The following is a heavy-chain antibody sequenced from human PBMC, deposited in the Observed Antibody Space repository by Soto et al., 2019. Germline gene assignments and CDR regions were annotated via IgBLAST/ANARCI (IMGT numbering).Heavy chain of an antibody. Sequence: GESLKISCKGSGYSFTSYWIGWVRQMPGKGLEWMGIIYPGDSDTRYSPSFQGQVTISADKSISTAYLQWSSLKASDTAMYYCARRKYDFRSGYLHDAFDIWGQGTMVTVSS. CDR3: ARRKYDFRSGYLHDAFDI. CDR2: IYPGDSDT. J-gene: IGHJ3*02. V-gene: IGHV5-51*01. D-gene: IGHD3-3*01. CDR1: GYSFTSYW.